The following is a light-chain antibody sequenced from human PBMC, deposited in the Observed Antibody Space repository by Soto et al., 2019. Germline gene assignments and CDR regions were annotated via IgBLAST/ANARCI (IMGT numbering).Light chain of an antibody. CDR2: GAF. CDR3: QQYNNWPRT. CDR1: QSISSN. V-gene: IGKV3-15*01. Sequence: EIVMTQSPATLSVSPGERATLSFRASQSISSNLAWYQQKPGQAPRLLIYGAFTRATGIPARFSGSGSGTEFTLTISSLQSEDFAVYYCQQYNNWPRTFGQGTKVDTK. J-gene: IGKJ1*01.